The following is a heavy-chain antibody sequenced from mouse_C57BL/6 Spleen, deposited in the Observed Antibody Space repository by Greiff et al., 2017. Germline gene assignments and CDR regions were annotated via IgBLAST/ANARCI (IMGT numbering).Heavy chain of an antibody. V-gene: IGHV1-64*01. Sequence: QVQLKQPGAELVKPGASVKLSCKASGYTFTSYWMHWVKQRPGQGLEWIGMIHPNSGSTNYNEKFKSKATLTVDKSSSTAYMQLSSLTSEDSAVYYCARTLTGGFYAMDYWGQGTSVTVSS. CDR3: ARTLTGGFYAMDY. J-gene: IGHJ4*01. D-gene: IGHD4-1*01. CDR1: GYTFTSYW. CDR2: IHPNSGST.